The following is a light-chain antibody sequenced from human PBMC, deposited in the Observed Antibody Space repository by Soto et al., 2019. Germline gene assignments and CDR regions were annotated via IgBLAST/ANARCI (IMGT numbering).Light chain of an antibody. CDR3: HHYGDSPPET. V-gene: IGKV3D-15*01. J-gene: IGKJ1*01. CDR2: SAS. CDR1: QSVNYN. Sequence: EIVMTQSPATLSVSPGERATLSCRASQSVNYNLAWYQQKPGQAPRLLIYSASTRATGTPARFSGSGSGTDFTLTISRLEPEDFAVYYCHHYGDSPPETFGQGTKVDIK.